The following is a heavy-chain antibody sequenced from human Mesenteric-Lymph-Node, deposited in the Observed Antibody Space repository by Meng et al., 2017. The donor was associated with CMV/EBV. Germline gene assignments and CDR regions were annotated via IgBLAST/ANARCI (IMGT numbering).Heavy chain of an antibody. CDR3: AKDYSTFLEWLFSPFDS. D-gene: IGHD3-3*01. V-gene: IGHV3-30*02. CDR1: GFTFSSYG. CDR2: IRYDGSNK. Sequence: GGSLRLSCAASGFTFSSYGMHWVRQAPGKGLEWVAFIRYDGSNKYYADSVKGRFTISRDNSKNTLYLQMNSLRAEDTAVYYCAKDYSTFLEWLFSPFDSWGQGTLVTVSS. J-gene: IGHJ4*02.